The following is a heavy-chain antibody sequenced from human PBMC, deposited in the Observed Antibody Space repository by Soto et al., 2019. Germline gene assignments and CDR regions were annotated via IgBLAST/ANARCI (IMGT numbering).Heavy chain of an antibody. CDR1: KFTFSSYW. CDR3: ARGRALRYFDWLRDYGMDV. D-gene: IGHD3-9*01. V-gene: IGHV3-74*01. CDR2: IDPDGSTT. Sequence: GGSLRLSCAASKFTFSSYWMHWVRQAPGKGLVWVSRIDPDGSTTYYADSVKGRFTISRDNAKNTLYLQLNSLRAEDTAVYYCARGRALRYFDWLRDYGMDVWGQGTTVTVSS. J-gene: IGHJ6*02.